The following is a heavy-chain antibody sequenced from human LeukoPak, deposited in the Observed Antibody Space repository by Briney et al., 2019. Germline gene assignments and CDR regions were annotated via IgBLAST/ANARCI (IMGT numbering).Heavy chain of an antibody. V-gene: IGHV4-31*03. CDR1: GGSISSGGYY. CDR3: ARGLGSYGKPGPFDY. D-gene: IGHD1-26*01. J-gene: IGHJ4*02. Sequence: PSETLSLTCTVSGGSISSGGYYWSWIRQHPGKGLEWIGYIYYSGSTYYNPSLKSRVTISVDTSKNQFSLKLSSVTAADTAVYYCARGLGSYGKPGPFDYWGQGTLVTVSS. CDR2: IYYSGST.